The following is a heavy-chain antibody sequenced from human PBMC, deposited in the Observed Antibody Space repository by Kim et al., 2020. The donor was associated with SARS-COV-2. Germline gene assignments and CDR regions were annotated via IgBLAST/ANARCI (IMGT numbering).Heavy chain of an antibody. Sequence: ASVKVSCKASGYTFTSYGISWVRQAPGQGLEWMGWISAYNGNTNYAQKLQGRVTMTTDTSTSTAYMELRSLRSDDTAVYYCARDSRDPLPYDILTGSPGWFDPWGQGTLVTVSS. CDR3: ARDSRDPLPYDILTGSPGWFDP. J-gene: IGHJ5*02. V-gene: IGHV1-18*01. CDR1: GYTFTSYG. D-gene: IGHD3-9*01. CDR2: ISAYNGNT.